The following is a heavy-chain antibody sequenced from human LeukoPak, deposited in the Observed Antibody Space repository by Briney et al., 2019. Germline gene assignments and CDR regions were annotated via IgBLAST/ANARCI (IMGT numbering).Heavy chain of an antibody. J-gene: IGHJ6*02. Sequence: TGGSLRLSCAASGFTFSSYWMNWVRQAPGKGLEGVANIKDDGSEKYYVDSVEGRFTISRDHTNNSLYLQMNSLRAEDTAVYYCARGLGSAYYYYGMDVWGQGTTVTVSS. CDR2: IKDDGSEK. D-gene: IGHD2-15*01. V-gene: IGHV3-7*01. CDR3: ARGLGSAYYYYGMDV. CDR1: GFTFSSYW.